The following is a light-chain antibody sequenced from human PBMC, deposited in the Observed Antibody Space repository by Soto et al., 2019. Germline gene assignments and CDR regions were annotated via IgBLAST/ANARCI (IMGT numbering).Light chain of an antibody. CDR3: QQYNNWPRT. J-gene: IGKJ2*01. Sequence: EIVMTQSPATLSVSPGERATLSCRAGQSVSNNIAWYQQKPGQAPRLLIYGASTRATGIPGRFSGSGSGTEFTLTISSLQSGDFGVYYCQQYNNWPRTFGQGTKLEIK. CDR2: GAS. CDR1: QSVSNN. V-gene: IGKV3-15*01.